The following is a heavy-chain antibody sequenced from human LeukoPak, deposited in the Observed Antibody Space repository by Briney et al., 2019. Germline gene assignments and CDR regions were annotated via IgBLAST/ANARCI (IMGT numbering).Heavy chain of an antibody. V-gene: IGHV1-69*01. J-gene: IGHJ6*04. CDR3: ARDNTPTRERFGELSENYYYYGMDV. D-gene: IGHD3-10*01. CDR1: GGTFNNYA. CDR2: IIPVFGTT. Sequence: SVKVSCKASGGTFNNYAITWVRQAPGQGLEWMGGIIPVFGTTNYAQKFQDRVTITADESTTTAYMELSSLRSEDTAVYYCARDNTPTRERFGELSENYYYYGMDVWGKGTTVTVSS.